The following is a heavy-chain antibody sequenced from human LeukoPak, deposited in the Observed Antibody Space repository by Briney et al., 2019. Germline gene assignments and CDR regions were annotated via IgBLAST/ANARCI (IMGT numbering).Heavy chain of an antibody. V-gene: IGHV4-39*07. Sequence: SETLSLTCTVSGGSISSSSYYWGWIRQPPGKGLEWIGEINHSGNTNYNPSLKSRVTISVDTSKNQFSLKLSSVTAADTAVYYCARPDRQHRGPIVRQQLVRLYFDYWGQGTLVTVSS. CDR2: INHSGNT. D-gene: IGHD6-13*01. J-gene: IGHJ4*02. CDR3: ARPDRQHRGPIVRQQLVRLYFDY. CDR1: GGSISSSSYY.